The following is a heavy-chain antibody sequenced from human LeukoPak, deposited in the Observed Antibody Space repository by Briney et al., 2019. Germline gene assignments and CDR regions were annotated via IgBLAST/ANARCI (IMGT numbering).Heavy chain of an antibody. CDR3: ARGTQQLVRRHWFDP. V-gene: IGHV3-7*01. Sequence: PGGSLRLSCAASGFTFSSYWMSWVRQAPGKGLEWVANIKQEGSEKYYVDSVKGRFTISRDNAKNSLYLQMNSLRAEDTAVYYCARGTQQLVRRHWFDPWGQGTLVTVSS. CDR2: IKQEGSEK. J-gene: IGHJ5*02. CDR1: GFTFSSYW. D-gene: IGHD6-13*01.